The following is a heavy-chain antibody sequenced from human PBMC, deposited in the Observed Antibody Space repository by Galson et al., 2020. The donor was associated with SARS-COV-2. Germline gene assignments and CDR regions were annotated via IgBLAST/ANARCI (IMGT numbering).Heavy chain of an antibody. Sequence: SQTLSLTSTVSGGPITSGTHYWNWIRQPAGKGLEWIGRIYTSGSTNYNPSVKSRVTISVDMSKNHFSLKLSSVTAADTAVYYCARGQVELGMDDWFDPWGQGILVTVSS. CDR3: ARGQVELGMDDWFDP. CDR2: IYTSGST. D-gene: IGHD7-27*01. V-gene: IGHV4-61*02. CDR1: GGPITSGTHY. J-gene: IGHJ5*02.